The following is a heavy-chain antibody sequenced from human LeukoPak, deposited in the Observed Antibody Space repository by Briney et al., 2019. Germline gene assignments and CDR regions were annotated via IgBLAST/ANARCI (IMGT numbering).Heavy chain of an antibody. CDR3: ATTTIRLGY. CDR1: GGSISSSSHY. V-gene: IGHV4-39*07. Sequence: SETLSLTCTVSGGSISSSSHYWGWSRQPPGKGLEWIGSISKSGSTYYNPSLKSRVTISVDTSNNQFSLKMSSVTAADTAVYYCATTTIRLGYWGQGTLVTVSS. CDR2: ISKSGST. D-gene: IGHD1-26*01. J-gene: IGHJ4*02.